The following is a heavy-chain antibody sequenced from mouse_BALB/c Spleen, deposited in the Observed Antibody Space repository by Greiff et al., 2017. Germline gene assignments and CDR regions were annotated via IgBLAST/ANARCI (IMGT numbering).Heavy chain of an antibody. Sequence: EVQVVESGGGLVKPGGSLKLSCAASGFTFSSYAMSWVRQTPEKRLEWVASISSGGSTYYPDSVKGRFTISRDNARNILYLQMSSLRSEDTAMYYCARGGTVVATEDYWGQGTTLTVSS. D-gene: IGHD1-1*01. V-gene: IGHV5-6-5*01. J-gene: IGHJ2*01. CDR3: ARGGTVVATEDY. CDR2: ISSGGST. CDR1: GFTFSSYA.